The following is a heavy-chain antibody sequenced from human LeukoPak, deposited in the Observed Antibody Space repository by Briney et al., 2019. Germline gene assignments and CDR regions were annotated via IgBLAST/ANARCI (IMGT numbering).Heavy chain of an antibody. D-gene: IGHD2-2*01. Sequence: GGSLRLSGEASGFPASSNSMGWARQPPGKGLEWVSVIYSGGSTYYADSVKGRFTISRDNSKNTLYLQMNSLRAEDTAVYYCAREYPLFHYFDYWGQGTLVTVSS. CDR2: IYSGGST. J-gene: IGHJ4*02. CDR1: GFPASSNS. V-gene: IGHV3-53*01. CDR3: AREYPLFHYFDY.